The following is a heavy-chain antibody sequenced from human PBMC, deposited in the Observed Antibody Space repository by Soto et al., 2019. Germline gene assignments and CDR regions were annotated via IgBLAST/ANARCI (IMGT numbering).Heavy chain of an antibody. CDR1: GFTFSSYA. D-gene: IGHD6-19*01. J-gene: IGHJ4*02. V-gene: IGHV3-30-3*01. CDR2: ISYDGSNK. Sequence: QVQLVESGGGVVQPGRSLRLSCAASGFTFSSYAMHWVRQAPGKGLEWVAVISYDGSNKYYADSVKGRFTISGDNSKNTLYLQMNSLRAEDTAVYYCARDLGYSSGPPGDYWGQGTLVTVSS. CDR3: ARDLGYSSGPPGDY.